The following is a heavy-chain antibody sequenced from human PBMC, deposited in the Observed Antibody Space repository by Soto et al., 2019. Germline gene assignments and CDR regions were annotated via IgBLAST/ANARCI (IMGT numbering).Heavy chain of an antibody. Sequence: ASVKVSCKASGYTFTSYDMHWARQAPGQRLEWMGWINAGNGNTKYSQKFQGRVTMTRDTSTSTVYMELSSLRSEDTAVYYCARVYCSGGSCYSIDYWGQGALVTVS. CDR3: ARVYCSGGSCYSIDY. CDR1: GYTFTSYD. D-gene: IGHD2-15*01. CDR2: INAGNGNT. J-gene: IGHJ4*02. V-gene: IGHV1-3*01.